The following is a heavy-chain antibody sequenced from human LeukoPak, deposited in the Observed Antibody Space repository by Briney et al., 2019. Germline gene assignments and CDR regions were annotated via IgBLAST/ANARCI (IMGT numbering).Heavy chain of an antibody. J-gene: IGHJ4*02. V-gene: IGHV4-30-2*01. CDR1: GGSISSGGYS. D-gene: IGHD5-12*01. Sequence: KASETLSLTCAVSGGSISSGGYSWSWIRQPPGKGLEWIGYIYHSGSTYYNPSLKSRVTISVDRSKNQFSLKLSSVTAADTAVYYCAAGYSGYDWLDYWGQGTLVTVSS. CDR3: AAGYSGYDWLDY. CDR2: IYHSGST.